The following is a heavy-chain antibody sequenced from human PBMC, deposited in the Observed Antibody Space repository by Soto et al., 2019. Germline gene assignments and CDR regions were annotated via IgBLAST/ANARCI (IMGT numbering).Heavy chain of an antibody. V-gene: IGHV1-69*13. CDR2: IIPIFGTA. D-gene: IGHD2-2*02. CDR1: GGTFSSYA. J-gene: IGHJ5*02. CDR3: ARSTPTVVPAAIRTVYNWFYX. Sequence: SVKVSCKASGGTFSSYAISWVRQAPGQGLEWMGGIIPIFGTANYAQKFQGRVTITADESTSTAYMELRSLRSEDTAVYYCARSTPTVVPAAIRTVYNWFYXWGQGTLVTVSX.